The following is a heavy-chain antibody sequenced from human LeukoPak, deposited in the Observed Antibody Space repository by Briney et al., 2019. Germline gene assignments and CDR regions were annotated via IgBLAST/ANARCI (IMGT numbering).Heavy chain of an antibody. CDR1: GVSISSFY. CDR2: IHTSGST. Sequence: SETLSLACTVSGVSISSFYWSWIRQPAGKGLEWIGRIHTSGSTNYNPSLKSRVTMSADTSKKQLTLNLRSVTAAGTAVYYCAREISTLFGVVTMRFDPWGQGTLVIVSS. D-gene: IGHD3-3*01. CDR3: AREISTLFGVVTMRFDP. J-gene: IGHJ5*02. V-gene: IGHV4-4*07.